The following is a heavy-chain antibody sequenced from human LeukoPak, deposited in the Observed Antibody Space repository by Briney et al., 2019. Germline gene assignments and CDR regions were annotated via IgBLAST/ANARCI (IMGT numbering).Heavy chain of an antibody. CDR2: ISSSSSYI. Sequence: GGSLRLSCAASGFTFDDYAMHWVRQAPGKGLEWVSSISSSSSYIYYADSVKGRFTISRDNSKNTLYLQMNSLRAEDTAVYYCASEHIVVVTGAFDIWGQGTMVTVSS. J-gene: IGHJ3*02. CDR3: ASEHIVVVTGAFDI. D-gene: IGHD2-21*02. V-gene: IGHV3-21*04. CDR1: GFTFDDYA.